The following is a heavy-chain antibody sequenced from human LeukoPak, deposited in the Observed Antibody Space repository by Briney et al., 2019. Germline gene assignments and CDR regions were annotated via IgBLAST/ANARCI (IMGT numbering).Heavy chain of an antibody. D-gene: IGHD6-13*01. Sequence: SETLSLTCAVYGGSFSGYYWSWMRQPPGKGLEWIGEINHSGSTNYNPSLKSRVTISVDTSKNQFSLKLSSVTAADTAVYYCARGYSCSWYQYWGQGTLVTVSS. CDR2: INHSGST. V-gene: IGHV4-34*01. J-gene: IGHJ4*02. CDR1: GGSFSGYY. CDR3: ARGYSCSWYQY.